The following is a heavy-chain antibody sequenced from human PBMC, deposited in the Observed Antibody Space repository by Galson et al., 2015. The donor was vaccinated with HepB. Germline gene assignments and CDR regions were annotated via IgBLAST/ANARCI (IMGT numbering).Heavy chain of an antibody. V-gene: IGHV4-39*07. J-gene: IGHJ4*02. Sequence: SETLSLTCTVSGGSISGSSYYWGWIRQPPGKGLEWIGSVYYTGSTFYNPSLKSRVTISVDTSKNQFSLKLRSVTAADTAVYSCARASGYPRYYFDYWGQGTLVTVSS. D-gene: IGHD3-22*01. CDR2: VYYTGST. CDR1: GGSISGSSYY. CDR3: ARASGYPRYYFDY.